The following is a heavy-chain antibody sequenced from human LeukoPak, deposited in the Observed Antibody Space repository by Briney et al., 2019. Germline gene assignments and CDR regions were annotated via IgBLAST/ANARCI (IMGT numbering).Heavy chain of an antibody. J-gene: IGHJ5*02. CDR2: INPSGGSP. CDR1: GYTFTNYY. V-gene: IGHV1-46*01. D-gene: IGHD1-26*01. CDR3: ARDNSVGDNAWWFDP. Sequence: ASVKVSCKATGYTFTNYYMHWVRQAPGQGLEWMGIINPSGGSPSYAQQFQDRVTMTRDMSTSTDYMELSSLRSEDTAIYYCARDNSVGDNAWWFDPWGQGTLVTVSS.